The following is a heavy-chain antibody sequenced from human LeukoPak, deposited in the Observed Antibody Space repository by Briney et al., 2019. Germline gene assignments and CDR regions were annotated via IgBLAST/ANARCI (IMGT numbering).Heavy chain of an antibody. CDR2: IIPIFGTA. V-gene: IGHV1-69*13. CDR3: ASQPYDYYDSSGYYVDY. D-gene: IGHD3-22*01. J-gene: IGHJ4*02. Sequence: SVKVSCKASGGTFISYAISWVRQAPGQGLEWMGGIIPIFGTANYAQKFQGRVTITADESTSTAYMELSSLRSEDTAVYYCASQPYDYYDSSGYYVDYWGQGTLVTVSS. CDR1: GGTFISYA.